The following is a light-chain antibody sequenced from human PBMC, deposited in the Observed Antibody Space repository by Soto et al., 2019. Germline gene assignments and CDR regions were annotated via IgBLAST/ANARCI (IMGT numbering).Light chain of an antibody. J-gene: IGKJ5*01. CDR3: QEYDDSPPIT. CDR2: GAS. Sequence: EVVMRQSPATLSVSPGEGATLSCRASQGIGDTLAWYQHKPGQAPRLLIYGASSRATGIPDRFSGSGSGTDFTLTISRLEPEDFAVYYCQEYDDSPPITFGLGTRLEIK. CDR1: QGIGDT. V-gene: IGKV3D-15*01.